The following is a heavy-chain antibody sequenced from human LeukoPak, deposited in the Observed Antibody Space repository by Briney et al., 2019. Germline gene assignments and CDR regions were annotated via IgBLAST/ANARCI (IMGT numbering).Heavy chain of an antibody. Sequence: PSETLSLTCAVCGYSINSGYYWGWIRQPPGKGLEWIGSIYHSGSTYYNPSLKSRVTISVDTSKNLFSLKLSSVTAADTAVYYCARQVRPDAFDIWGQGTMVTVSS. V-gene: IGHV4-38-2*01. CDR1: GYSINSGYY. J-gene: IGHJ3*02. CDR3: ARQVRPDAFDI. D-gene: IGHD1-1*01. CDR2: IYHSGST.